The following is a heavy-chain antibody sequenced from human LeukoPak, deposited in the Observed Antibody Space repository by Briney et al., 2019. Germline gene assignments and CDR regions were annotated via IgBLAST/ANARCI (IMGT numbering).Heavy chain of an antibody. V-gene: IGHV4-34*01. J-gene: IGHJ6*02. CDR2: INHSGST. CDR1: GGSFSGYY. Sequence: SETLSLTCAVYGGSFSGYYWSWIRQPPGKGLEWLGEINHSGSTNYNPSLKSRVTISVDTSKNQFSLKLSSVTAADTAVYYCARRMRPYYYYGMDVWGQGTTVTVSS. D-gene: IGHD2-15*01. CDR3: ARRMRPYYYYGMDV.